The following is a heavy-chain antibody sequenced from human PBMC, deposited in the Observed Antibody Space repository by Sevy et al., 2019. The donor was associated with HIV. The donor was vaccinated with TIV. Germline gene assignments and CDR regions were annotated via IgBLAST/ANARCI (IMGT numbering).Heavy chain of an antibody. CDR3: TRGCYYDSSGYSDY. V-gene: IGHV3-49*03. Sequence: GGSLRLSCTGSGFTFGDHAMSWFRQAPGMGLEWVGFIRSKDYGGATEYAASVKGRFTISRDDSKSIADLQMNSLKTEDTAVYYCTRGCYYDSSGYSDYWGQGTLVTVSS. D-gene: IGHD3-22*01. CDR1: GFTFGDHA. J-gene: IGHJ4*02. CDR2: IRSKDYGGAT.